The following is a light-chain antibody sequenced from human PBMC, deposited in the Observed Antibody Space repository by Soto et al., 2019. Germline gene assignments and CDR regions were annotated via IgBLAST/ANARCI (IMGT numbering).Light chain of an antibody. Sequence: QSVLTQPASVSGSPGQSITISCTGTSSDVGGYSFVSWYQQHPGKAPKLMIYDVSYRPSGVSSRFSGSKSGNTASLTISGLQAEDEADYYCSSYTSTNTLGVFGGGTQLTVL. CDR3: SSYTSTNTLGV. CDR1: SSDVGGYSF. CDR2: DVS. V-gene: IGLV2-14*03. J-gene: IGLJ2*01.